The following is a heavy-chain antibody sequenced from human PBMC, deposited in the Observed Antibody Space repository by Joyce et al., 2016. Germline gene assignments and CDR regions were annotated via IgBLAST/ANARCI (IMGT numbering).Heavy chain of an antibody. J-gene: IGHJ4*02. D-gene: IGHD2-8*01. V-gene: IGHV3-21*01. CDR3: ARSSYTNGIFDY. Sequence: VQLVESGGGLVKPGGSLRLSCAASGFTFSSYSMSWVHQAPGKGLEWVSSLSSSSSYIKYTDSVKGRFTISRDNAKNSLYLQMNSLRVEDTAVYYCARSSYTNGIFDYWGQGTLVTVSS. CDR2: LSSSSSYI. CDR1: GFTFSSYS.